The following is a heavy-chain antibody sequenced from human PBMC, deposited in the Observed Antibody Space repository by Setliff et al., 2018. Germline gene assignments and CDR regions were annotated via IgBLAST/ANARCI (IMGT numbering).Heavy chain of an antibody. Sequence: SETLSLTCAASGGTFSDYYRTWIRQPPGKGLEWIGEINHSGSSNYNPSLKSRVTISVDTSKNQFSLKLSSVTAADTAVYYCARGRNVAARLLDSWGQGARVTVS. J-gene: IGHJ4*02. CDR3: ARGRNVAARLLDS. V-gene: IGHV4-34*01. CDR2: INHSGSS. CDR1: GGTFSDYY. D-gene: IGHD6-6*01.